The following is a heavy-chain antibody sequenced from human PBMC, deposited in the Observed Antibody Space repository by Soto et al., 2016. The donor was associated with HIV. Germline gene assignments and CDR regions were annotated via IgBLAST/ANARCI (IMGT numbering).Heavy chain of an antibody. J-gene: IGHJ4*02. D-gene: IGHD2-2*01. CDR2: ISGSGGST. CDR1: GLTFSSYA. Sequence: EVQLLESGGGLVQPGGSLRLSCAASGLTFSSYAMSWVRQAPGKGLEWVSAISGSGGSTYYADSVKGRFTISRDNSKNTLYLQMNSLRAEDTAVYYCAKLPNGRVVASPFDYWGQGTLVTVSS. V-gene: IGHV3-23*01. CDR3: AKLPNGRVVASPFDY.